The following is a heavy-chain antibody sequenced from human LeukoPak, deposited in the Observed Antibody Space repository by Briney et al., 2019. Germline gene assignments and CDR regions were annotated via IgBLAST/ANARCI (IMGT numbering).Heavy chain of an antibody. D-gene: IGHD3-9*01. CDR3: ARDWGYDILTGYYNAPGY. Sequence: GGSLRLSCAASGFTFSSYAMSWIRQAPGKGLEWVSAISGSGGSTYYADSVKGRFTISRDNSKNTLYLQMNSLRAEDTAVYYCARDWGYDILTGYYNAPGYWGQGTLVTVSS. V-gene: IGHV3-23*01. CDR2: ISGSGGST. CDR1: GFTFSSYA. J-gene: IGHJ4*02.